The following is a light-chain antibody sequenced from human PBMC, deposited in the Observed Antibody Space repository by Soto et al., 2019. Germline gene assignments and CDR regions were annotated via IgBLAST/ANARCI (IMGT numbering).Light chain of an antibody. Sequence: DIQLTQSPSFLSASVGDRVTITCRASQGISSDLAWYQQKPGKAPNLLIYGASNLQTGVPSRFSGSGSGTEFTLTISSLQPEDFVTYYCQQLNIYPITFGQGTRLEIK. V-gene: IGKV1-9*01. CDR1: QGISSD. J-gene: IGKJ5*01. CDR3: QQLNIYPIT. CDR2: GAS.